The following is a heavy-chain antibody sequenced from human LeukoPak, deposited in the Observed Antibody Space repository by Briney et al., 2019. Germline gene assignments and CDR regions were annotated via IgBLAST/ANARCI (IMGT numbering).Heavy chain of an antibody. Sequence: ASVRVSCKVSGYTLTELSMHWVRQAPGKGIEWMGGFDPEDGETIYAQTFQGRVTITSDTSANTAYMELSSLRSEDTAVYYCARDGKHIAVPGVRYPMDVWGQGTTVTVS. CDR2: FDPEDGET. CDR3: ARDGKHIAVPGVRYPMDV. J-gene: IGHJ6*02. CDR1: GYTLTELS. V-gene: IGHV1-24*01. D-gene: IGHD6-19*01.